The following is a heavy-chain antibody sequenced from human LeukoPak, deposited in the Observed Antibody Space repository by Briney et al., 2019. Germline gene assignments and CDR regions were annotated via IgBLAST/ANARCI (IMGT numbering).Heavy chain of an antibody. CDR2: INPSGGTT. CDR3: ARDLVVVTGLRTRGSFDI. D-gene: IGHD2-21*02. Sequence: ASVKVSCKASGYNFTSYYMHWVRQAPGQGLEWMGIINPSGGTTSYAQRFQGRVTVTRDTSTSTVYMELSSLRSEDTAVYYCARDLVVVTGLRTRGSFDIWGQGTMVTVSS. CDR1: GYNFTSYY. J-gene: IGHJ3*02. V-gene: IGHV1-46*01.